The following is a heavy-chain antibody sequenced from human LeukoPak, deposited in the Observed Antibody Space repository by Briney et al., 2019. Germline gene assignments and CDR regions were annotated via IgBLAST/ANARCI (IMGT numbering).Heavy chain of an antibody. V-gene: IGHV5-51*01. J-gene: IGHJ4*02. CDR3: ARHMGGYSSVPFDY. D-gene: IGHD6-25*01. CDR1: GYSFTSYW. CDR2: IYASDSDT. Sequence: GESLKISCKGSGYSFTSYWIGWVRQVPGKGLEWMGVIYASDSDTRYSPSFQGQVTISADKSISTAYLQWSSLKASDTAMYYCARHMGGYSSVPFDYWGQGTLVTVSS.